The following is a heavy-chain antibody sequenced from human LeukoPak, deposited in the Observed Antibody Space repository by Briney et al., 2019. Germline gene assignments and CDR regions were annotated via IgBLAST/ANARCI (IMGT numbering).Heavy chain of an antibody. J-gene: IGHJ6*03. CDR1: GYTFTSYG. D-gene: IGHD5-18*01. Sequence: ASVKVSCKASGYTFTSYGISWVRQAPGQGLEWMGWISAYNGNTNYAQKLQGRVTMTTDTSTSTAYMELRSLRSDDTAVYYCARGSTVWLYGTYYYYYMDVWGKGTTVTVSS. CDR3: ARGSTVWLYGTYYYYYMDV. CDR2: ISAYNGNT. V-gene: IGHV1-18*01.